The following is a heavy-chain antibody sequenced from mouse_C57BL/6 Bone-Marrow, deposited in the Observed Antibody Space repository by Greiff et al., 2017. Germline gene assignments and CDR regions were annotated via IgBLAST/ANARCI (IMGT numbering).Heavy chain of an antibody. CDR3: ARGGYYYDSSWFAY. V-gene: IGHV1-64*01. Sequence: VQLQQPGAELVKPGASVKLSCKASGYTFTSYWMHWVKQRPGQGLEWIGMIHPNSGSTNYNEKFKSKATLTVDKSSSTAYMQLSRLTSEDSAVYYCARGGYYYDSSWFAYWGQGTLVTVSA. CDR1: GYTFTSYW. J-gene: IGHJ3*01. D-gene: IGHD1-1*01. CDR2: IHPNSGST.